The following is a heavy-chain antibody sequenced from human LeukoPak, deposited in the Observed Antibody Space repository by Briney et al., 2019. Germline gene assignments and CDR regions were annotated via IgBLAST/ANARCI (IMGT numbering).Heavy chain of an antibody. V-gene: IGHV1-24*01. Sequence: ASVKVSCKVSGYTLTELSMHWVRQAPGKGLEWMGGFDPEDGETIYAQKFQGRVTMTENTSTDTAYMELSSLRSEDTAVYYCAKGNWGERLDWYFDLWGRGTLVTVSS. D-gene: IGHD1-26*01. CDR1: GYTLTELS. CDR3: AKGNWGERLDWYFDL. J-gene: IGHJ2*01. CDR2: FDPEDGET.